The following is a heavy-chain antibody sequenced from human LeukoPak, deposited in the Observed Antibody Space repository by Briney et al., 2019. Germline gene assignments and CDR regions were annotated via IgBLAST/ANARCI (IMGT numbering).Heavy chain of an antibody. D-gene: IGHD3-10*01. Sequence: SETLSLTCAVSRGSISSYYWSWIRQSPGKGLEWIGYIYYGGSTNYNPSLKSRATISLDTSKNQFSLRLSSVTAADTAVYYCASLGGSGSWNFGYWGQGALVTVFS. CDR2: IYYGGST. V-gene: IGHV4-59*01. J-gene: IGHJ4*02. CDR3: ASLGGSGSWNFGY. CDR1: RGSISSYY.